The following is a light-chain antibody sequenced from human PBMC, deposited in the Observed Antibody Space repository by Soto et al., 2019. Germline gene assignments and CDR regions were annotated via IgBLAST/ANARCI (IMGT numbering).Light chain of an antibody. Sequence: EIVLTQSPGTLSLSPGERATLSCRASQSVSDMYLAWYQQKPGQAPRLLIYASNRATGIPDRFSGSGSGTGFTLTIRRLEPGDFAVYYCQHYGTSALFGPGNKVEIK. CDR2: AS. J-gene: IGKJ3*01. V-gene: IGKV3-20*01. CDR1: QSVSDMY. CDR3: QHYGTSAL.